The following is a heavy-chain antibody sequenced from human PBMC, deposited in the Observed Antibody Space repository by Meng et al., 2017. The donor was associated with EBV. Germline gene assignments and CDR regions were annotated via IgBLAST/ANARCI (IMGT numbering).Heavy chain of an antibody. CDR1: GGSVNGYF. V-gene: IGHV4-34*01. CDR3: ARVSPKRYFDYLAPPDY. CDR2: LHHSGST. J-gene: IGHJ4*02. D-gene: IGHD3-9*01. Sequence: QVQLQQWGAGLLKPSXALXLTLAXYGGSVNGYFWSWIPQPPGEGLEWIGELHHSGSTNYNPSLKSRLRISVDTSKNQFSLNLTSVTAADTAVYYCARVSPKRYFDYLAPPDYWGQGTLVTVSS.